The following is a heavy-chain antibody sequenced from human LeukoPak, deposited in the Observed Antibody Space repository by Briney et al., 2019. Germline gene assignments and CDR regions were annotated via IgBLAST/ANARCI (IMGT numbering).Heavy chain of an antibody. V-gene: IGHV3-11*01. J-gene: IGHJ6*02. CDR3: ARSIGLTGGGVDV. CDR2: ITDSGNTI. CDR1: GFTFSDYN. D-gene: IGHD3-9*01. Sequence: GGSLRLSCAASGFTFSDYNMNWVRQAPGKGLEWVSYITDSGNTIHYADSVKGRFTISRDNAKNSLYLQMNSLRAEDTSVYYCARSIGLTGGGVDVWGQGTTVTVSS.